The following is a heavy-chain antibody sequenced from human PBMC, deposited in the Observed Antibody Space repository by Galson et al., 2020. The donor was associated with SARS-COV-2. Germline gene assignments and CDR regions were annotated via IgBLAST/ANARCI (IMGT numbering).Heavy chain of an antibody. CDR1: GGSISSSSYY. D-gene: IGHD6-13*01. J-gene: IGHJ6*02. CDR2: IYYSGST. V-gene: IGHV4-39*01. Sequence: SETLSLTCTVSGGSISSSSYYWGWIRQPPGKGLEWIGSIYYSGSTYYKPSLKSRVTISVDTSKNQFSLKLSSVTAADTAVYYCARQWGRIAAGAYYYGMDGWGQWTTVTVSS. CDR3: ARQWGRIAAGAYYYGMDG.